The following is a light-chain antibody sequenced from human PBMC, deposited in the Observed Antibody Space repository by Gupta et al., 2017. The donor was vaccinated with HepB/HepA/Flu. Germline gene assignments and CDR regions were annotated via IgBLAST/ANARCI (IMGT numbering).Light chain of an antibody. CDR3: QHLNSYPT. V-gene: IGKV1-9*01. CDR2: VAS. Sequence: DIQLSQSPSLLSAAVGDRVTISCRASQDISRNLAWYQQIPGKAPKLLIYVASTLQRGVPSRFSGSVSGTEFALTITSLQPEEFAIYYCQHLNSYPTFGGGTKVE. CDR1: QDISRN. J-gene: IGKJ4*01.